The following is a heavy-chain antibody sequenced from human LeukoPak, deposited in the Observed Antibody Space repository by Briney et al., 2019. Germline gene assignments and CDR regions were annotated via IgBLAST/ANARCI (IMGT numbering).Heavy chain of an antibody. J-gene: IGHJ5*02. Sequence: GGSLRLSCAASGFTVSSNYMSWVRQAQGKGLEWVSVIYSGGSTYYADSVKGRFTIPRDKSKNTLYLQMNSLRAEDTAVYYCARSGGQLKYDPWGQGTLVTVSS. CDR1: GFTVSSNY. CDR3: ARSGGQLKYDP. CDR2: IYSGGST. D-gene: IGHD2-2*01. V-gene: IGHV3-66*01.